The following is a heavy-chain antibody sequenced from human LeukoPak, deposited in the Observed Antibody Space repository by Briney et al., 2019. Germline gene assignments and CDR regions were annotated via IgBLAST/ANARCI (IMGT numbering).Heavy chain of an antibody. J-gene: IGHJ4*02. CDR2: IKSKSDGGTT. D-gene: IGHD1-1*01. CDR1: GFTFSNYW. CDR3: TTGKTDDYYFDY. Sequence: PGGSLRLSCAASGFTFSNYWMAWVRQAPGKGLEWVGRIKSKSDGGTTDYAAPVKGRFTISRDGSKDTLYLQMNSLKTEDTAMYYCTTGKTDDYYFDYWGQGTLVTVSS. V-gene: IGHV3-15*01.